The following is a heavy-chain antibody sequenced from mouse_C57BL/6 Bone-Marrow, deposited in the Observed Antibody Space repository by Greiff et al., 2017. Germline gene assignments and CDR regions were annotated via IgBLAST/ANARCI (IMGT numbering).Heavy chain of an antibody. CDR1: GFTFSDYY. D-gene: IGHD1-1*01. J-gene: IGHJ3*01. CDR3: ATGVLRFY. CDR2: ISNGGGSP. V-gene: IGHV5-12*01. Sequence: EVKLVESGGGLVQPGGSLKLSCAASGFTFSDYYMYWVRQTPEKRLEWVAYISNGGGSPYYPDTVKGRFTISRDTAKNTLYLHMSRLKSEDTAIYYCATGVLRFYWGQGTLVTVSA.